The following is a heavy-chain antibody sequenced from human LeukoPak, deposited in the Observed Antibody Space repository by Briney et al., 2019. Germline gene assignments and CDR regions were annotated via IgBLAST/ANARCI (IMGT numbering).Heavy chain of an antibody. CDR3: ARSGYYHYYGLDV. J-gene: IGHJ6*02. V-gene: IGHV3-13*04. CDR2: IGTADDT. Sequence: GGSLRLSCAASGFTVSSYDMHWVRQTTGKGLEWVSAIGTADDTFYPASVKGRFTISRDDAKNSLYLQMSNLRVGDTAVYYCARSGYYHYYGLDVWGQGTTVTVSS. CDR1: GFTVSSYD. D-gene: IGHD6-25*01.